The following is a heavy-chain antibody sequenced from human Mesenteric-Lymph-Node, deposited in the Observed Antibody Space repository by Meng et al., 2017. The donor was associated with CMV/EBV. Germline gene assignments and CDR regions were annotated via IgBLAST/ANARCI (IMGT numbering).Heavy chain of an antibody. D-gene: IGHD3-3*01. J-gene: IGHJ3*02. CDR2: IKQDGSEQ. Sequence: GESLKISCAASGFTFSNHWMSWVRQAPGKGLEWVANIKQDGSEQYYMGSVKGRFTISRDNAKNSLYLQMNSLRAEDTAVYYCAKGSPMRRRITLFGVVPFGAFDIWGQGTMVTVSS. CDR1: GFTFSNHW. CDR3: AKGSPMRRRITLFGVVPFGAFDI. V-gene: IGHV3-7*03.